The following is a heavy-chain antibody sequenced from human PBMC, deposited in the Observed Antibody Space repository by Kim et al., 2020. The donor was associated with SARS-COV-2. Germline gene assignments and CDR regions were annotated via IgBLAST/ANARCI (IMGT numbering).Heavy chain of an antibody. D-gene: IGHD3-9*01. J-gene: IGHJ4*02. CDR2: INQDGSDK. CDR1: GLTLSSYW. CDR3: ARERFYDILTGHDY. Sequence: GGSLRLSCTASGLTLSSYWMSWVRQAPGKGLEWVARINQDGSDKYYVDSVKGRFTIYRDNAKNSLYLQMNSLRVEDTAVYYCARERFYDILTGHDYWGQGTLVTVSS. V-gene: IGHV3-7*01.